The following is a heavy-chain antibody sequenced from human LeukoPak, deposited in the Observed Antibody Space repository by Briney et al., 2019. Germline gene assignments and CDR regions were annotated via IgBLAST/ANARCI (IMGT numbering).Heavy chain of an antibody. V-gene: IGHV3-30*04. J-gene: IGHJ2*01. Sequence: GGSLRLSCAASGVTLSPYAVHWVRQAPGKGLEWVGVISYDGSNTYYADSVKGRFTISRDNSKNTLYLQMNSLRAEDTAIYYCAKDRTVGASYWYFDLWGRGTLVTVSS. CDR2: ISYDGSNT. D-gene: IGHD1-26*01. CDR3: AKDRTVGASYWYFDL. CDR1: GVTLSPYA.